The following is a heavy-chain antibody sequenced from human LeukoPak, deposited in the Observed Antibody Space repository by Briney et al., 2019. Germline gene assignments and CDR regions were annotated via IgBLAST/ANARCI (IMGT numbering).Heavy chain of an antibody. D-gene: IGHD3-16*01. V-gene: IGHV1-8*01. CDR2: MNPNSGNT. Sequence: VASVKVSCKASGYTFTSYDINWVRQATGQGLEWMGWMNPNSGNTGYAQKFQGRVTMTRNTSISTAYMELSSLRSEDTAVYYCARVGVPEGTHYYGMDVWGQGTTVTVSS. CDR3: ARVGVPEGTHYYGMDV. J-gene: IGHJ6*02. CDR1: GYTFTSYD.